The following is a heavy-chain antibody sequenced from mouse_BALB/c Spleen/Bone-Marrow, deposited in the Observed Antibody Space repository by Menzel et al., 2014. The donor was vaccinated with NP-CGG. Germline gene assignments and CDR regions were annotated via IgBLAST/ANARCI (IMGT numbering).Heavy chain of an antibody. CDR2: IDPSDSYT. V-gene: IGHV1-69*02. CDR1: GYTFTSYR. CDR3: ARWDYYRYAMGY. J-gene: IGHJ4*01. Sequence: QVQLQQSGAELVKPGASVKLSCKASGYTFTSYRMHWVKQRPGQGLEWIGEIDPSDSYTNYNQNFKGKATLTVDKSSSTAYMQLSSLTSEYSAVYYCARWDYYRYAMGYWGQGTSVTVSS. D-gene: IGHD2-14*01.